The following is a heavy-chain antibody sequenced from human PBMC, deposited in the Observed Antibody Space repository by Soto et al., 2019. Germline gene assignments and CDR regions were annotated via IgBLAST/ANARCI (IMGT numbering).Heavy chain of an antibody. CDR3: ARGPPFGR. CDR1: GGSMSSDDW. V-gene: IGHV4-4*02. J-gene: IGHJ4*02. D-gene: IGHD3-3*01. Sequence: PSETLSLTCTVSGGSMSSDDWWTWVRQSPGEGLEWIAEMFDAENINYNPSLKSRVTISVDRSKNQFSLNLISVTAADTAVYYCARGPPFGRWGQGTLVTVSS. CDR2: MFDAENI.